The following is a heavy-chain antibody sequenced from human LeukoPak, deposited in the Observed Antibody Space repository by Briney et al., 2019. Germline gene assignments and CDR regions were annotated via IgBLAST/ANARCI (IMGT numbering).Heavy chain of an antibody. D-gene: IGHD3-16*01. V-gene: IGHV1-18*01. CDR3: ARVRYRLAETYIDY. Sequence: ASVKVSCKASSYTFTRYGISWVRQAPGQGLEWMGWISGYNGNTNYAQKFQGRVSMTADTSTSTAYMEVRSLRSDDTAVYYCARVRYRLAETYIDYWGQGTLVTVSS. CDR1: SYTFTRYG. J-gene: IGHJ4*02. CDR2: ISGYNGNT.